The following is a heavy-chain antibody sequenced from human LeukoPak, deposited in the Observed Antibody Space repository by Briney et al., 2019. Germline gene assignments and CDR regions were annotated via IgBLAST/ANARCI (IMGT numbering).Heavy chain of an antibody. D-gene: IGHD4-17*01. V-gene: IGHV4-31*03. Sequence: SQTLSLTCTVSGGSISSGAHYWSWIRQHLGKGLEWIGYINYSGSTSYNPSLKSRVTISVDTSKNQFSLKLSSVTAADTAVYYCARSYGDYVGPDYWGQGTLVTVSS. CDR1: GGSISSGAHY. CDR3: ARSYGDYVGPDY. CDR2: INYSGST. J-gene: IGHJ4*02.